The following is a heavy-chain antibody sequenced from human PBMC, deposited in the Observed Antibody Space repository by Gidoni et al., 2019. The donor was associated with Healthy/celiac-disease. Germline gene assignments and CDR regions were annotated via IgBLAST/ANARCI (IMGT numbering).Heavy chain of an antibody. CDR2: IISSSSTI. CDR3: ARARGWETLRGYYGMDV. Sequence: EVQLVESGGGLVQPGGSRRLSCAASGFTFRRYSMNWVRQAPGKGLEWVSDIISSSSTIYYADSVKGRFTISRENVKNSLYLQMNSLRDEDTAVYYCARARGWETLRGYYGMDVWGQGTTVTVSS. J-gene: IGHJ6*02. V-gene: IGHV3-48*02. D-gene: IGHD1-26*01. CDR1: GFTFRRYS.